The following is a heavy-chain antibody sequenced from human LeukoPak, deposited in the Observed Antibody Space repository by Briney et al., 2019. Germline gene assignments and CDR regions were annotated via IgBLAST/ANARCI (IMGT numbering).Heavy chain of an antibody. Sequence: GASVKVSCKASGYTFTSYDINWVRQATGQGLEWMGWMNPNSGSTGYAQKFQGRVTMTRNTSISTAYMELSSLRSEDTAVYYCAVMYYDFWSGYFNGFDYWGQGTLVTVSS. V-gene: IGHV1-8*01. D-gene: IGHD3-3*01. CDR1: GYTFTSYD. CDR2: MNPNSGST. J-gene: IGHJ4*02. CDR3: AVMYYDFWSGYFNGFDY.